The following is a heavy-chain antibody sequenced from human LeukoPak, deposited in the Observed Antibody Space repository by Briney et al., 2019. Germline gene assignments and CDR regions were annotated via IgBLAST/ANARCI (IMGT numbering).Heavy chain of an antibody. D-gene: IGHD5-18*01. CDR1: GFTFSSYA. CDR3: ARSGYSYGFYYYYMDV. CDR2: ISYDGSNK. Sequence: GGSLRLSCAASGFTFSSYAMHWVRQAPGKGLEWVAVISYDGSNKYYADSVKGRFTISRDNSKNTLYLQMNSLRAEDTAVYYCARSGYSYGFYYYYMDVWGKGTTVTVSS. J-gene: IGHJ6*03. V-gene: IGHV3-30*04.